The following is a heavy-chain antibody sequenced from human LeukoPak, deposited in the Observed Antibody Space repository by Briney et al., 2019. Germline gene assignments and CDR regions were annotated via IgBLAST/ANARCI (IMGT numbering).Heavy chain of an antibody. V-gene: IGHV3-11*06. CDR3: VRGAYCNGGSCYGGY. CDR2: ISSSSRYT. J-gene: IGHJ4*02. D-gene: IGHD2-15*01. CDR1: GFTFSDYY. Sequence: KPGGSLRLSCAASGFTFSDYYMSWIRQAPGKGLEWVSYISSSSRYTDYADSVKGRFTLSRDNAKNSLYLQMNSLRAEDTAVYYCVRGAYCNGGSCYGGYWGQGTLVTVSS.